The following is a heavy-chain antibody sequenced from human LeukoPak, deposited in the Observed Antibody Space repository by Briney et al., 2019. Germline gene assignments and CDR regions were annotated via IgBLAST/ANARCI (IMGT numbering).Heavy chain of an antibody. D-gene: IGHD2-15*01. J-gene: IGHJ2*01. CDR2: INPNSGGT. V-gene: IGHV1-2*02. CDR3: ARGWRYFDI. Sequence: GASVKVSCKASGYTFTGYYMHWVRQAPGQGLEWMGWINPNSGGTNYAQKFQGRVTMTRDTSISTAYMEVTSLRSDDTAIYYCARGWRYFDIWGRGTLVTVSS. CDR1: GYTFTGYY.